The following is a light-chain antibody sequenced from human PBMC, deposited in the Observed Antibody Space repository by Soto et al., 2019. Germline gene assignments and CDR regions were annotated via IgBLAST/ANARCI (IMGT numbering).Light chain of an antibody. V-gene: IGKV3-20*01. CDR2: AAS. Sequence: IVLTQSPVTLSLSPGERATLSCRASQSISNSYLTWYQQKPGQAPSLLIYAASSRATGIPDRFSGSGSGTDFTLTISRLEPEDFAVYYCQQYSSSPWTFGQGTKVDIK. CDR1: QSISNSY. CDR3: QQYSSSPWT. J-gene: IGKJ1*01.